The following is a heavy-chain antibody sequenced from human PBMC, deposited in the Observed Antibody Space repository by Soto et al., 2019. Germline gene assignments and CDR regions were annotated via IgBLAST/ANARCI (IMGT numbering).Heavy chain of an antibody. CDR2: IWYDGSNK. J-gene: IGHJ4*02. CDR1: GFTFSSYG. D-gene: IGHD3-9*01. Sequence: QVQLVESGGGVVQPGRSLRLSCAASGFTFSSYGMHWVRQAPGKGLEWVAVIWYDGSNKYYADSVKGRFTISRDNSKNTLDLQMNSLRAEDTAVYYCASDILTGSGYWGQGTLVTVSS. V-gene: IGHV3-33*01. CDR3: ASDILTGSGY.